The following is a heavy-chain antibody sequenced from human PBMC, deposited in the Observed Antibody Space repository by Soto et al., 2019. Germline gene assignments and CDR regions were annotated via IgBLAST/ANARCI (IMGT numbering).Heavy chain of an antibody. Sequence: ASLSLPGPVTGGSGRSGGYGGRRIIQHTGKGLEWIGSVYYSGSTYYNPSLESRVTISVDKSKNQFSLKLMSLSAADTAVYYCGRLEGLATISYYLDYWRQGALVTVSS. V-gene: IGHV4-39*01. D-gene: IGHD3-9*01. CDR2: VYYSGST. CDR1: GGSGRSGGYG. J-gene: IGHJ4*02. CDR3: GRLEGLATISYYLDY.